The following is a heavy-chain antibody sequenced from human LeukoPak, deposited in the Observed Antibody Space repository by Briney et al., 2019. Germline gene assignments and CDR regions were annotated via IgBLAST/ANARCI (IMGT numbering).Heavy chain of an antibody. D-gene: IGHD3-10*01. CDR3: AKDILHPKYYYGSGSYYYYYYMDV. CDR2: IRYDGSNK. J-gene: IGHJ6*03. CDR1: GFTFSSYG. V-gene: IGHV3-30*02. Sequence: GGSLRLSCAVSGFTFSSYGMHWVRQAPGKGLEGVAFIRYDGSNKYYADSSKGRFTTHRDNSKNTLYQQMNSLRAEDTAVYYCAKDILHPKYYYGSGSYYYYYYMDVWGKGTTVTISS.